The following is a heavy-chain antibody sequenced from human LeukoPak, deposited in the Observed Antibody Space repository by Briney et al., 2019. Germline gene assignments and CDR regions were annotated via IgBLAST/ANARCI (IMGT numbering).Heavy chain of an antibody. V-gene: IGHV4-30-4*01. CDR3: ARPYYYDSRIDP. CDR2: MYYSGST. CDR1: GGSISSGDYY. Sequence: PSQTLSLTCTVSGGSISSGDYYWSWIRQPPGKGLEWIAYMYYSGSTYYNPSLKSRVTMSVDTSKNQLSLKLSSVTAADTAVYYCARPYYYDSRIDPWGQGSLVTVSS. D-gene: IGHD3-22*01. J-gene: IGHJ5*02.